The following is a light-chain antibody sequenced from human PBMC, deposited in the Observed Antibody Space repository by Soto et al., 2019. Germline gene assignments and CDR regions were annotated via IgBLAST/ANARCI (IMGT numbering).Light chain of an antibody. Sequence: EILMTQSPATLSVSPGERVILSCRASRSVGSTLAWYQQKPGQAPRLLIRGASTRATGVPARFSGSGSGTAFTLAISSLQSEDFSVYYCQQYSTSLTFGGGTTLEIK. CDR2: GAS. CDR1: RSVGST. J-gene: IGKJ4*02. V-gene: IGKV3-15*01. CDR3: QQYSTSLT.